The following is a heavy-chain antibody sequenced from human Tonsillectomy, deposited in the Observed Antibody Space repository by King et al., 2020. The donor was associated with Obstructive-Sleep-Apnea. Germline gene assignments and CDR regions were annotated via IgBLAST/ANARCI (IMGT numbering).Heavy chain of an antibody. CDR2: ISSDTSFM. Sequence: VQLVESGGGLVKPGGSLRLSCAASGFTFSSYIMSWVRQAPGKGLDGFSYISSDTSFMSYADSVKGRLTISRDNATSSRYMKMTSLRAEDTAVYYCARVGFYDFWSGVNWFDTWGQGTLGTVSS. CDR1: GFTFSSYI. V-gene: IGHV3-21*01. D-gene: IGHD3-3*01. CDR3: ARVGFYDFWSGVNWFDT. J-gene: IGHJ5*02.